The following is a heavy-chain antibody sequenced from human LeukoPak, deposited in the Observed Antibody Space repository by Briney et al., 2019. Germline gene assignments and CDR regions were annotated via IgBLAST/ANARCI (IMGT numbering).Heavy chain of an antibody. CDR3: ARDARPYYDFWSGYHSAHVNWFDP. CDR2: IYYSGSP. V-gene: IGHV4-39*07. CDR1: GGSISSYY. Sequence: SETLSLTCTVYGGSISSYYWGWIRQPPGKGREWLGCIYYSGSPSYNPSLKSRVTISVDTSKNQFSLKLSSVTAADTAVYYCARDARPYYDFWSGYHSAHVNWFDPWGQGTLVTVSS. J-gene: IGHJ5*02. D-gene: IGHD3-3*01.